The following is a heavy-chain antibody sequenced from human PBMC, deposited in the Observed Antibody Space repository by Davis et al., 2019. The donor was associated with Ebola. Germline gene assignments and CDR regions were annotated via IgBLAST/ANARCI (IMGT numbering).Heavy chain of an antibody. V-gene: IGHV4-59*08. D-gene: IGHD2-15*01. CDR2: TYYSGST. J-gene: IGHJ6*04. CDR1: GGSINDYF. CDR3: ARTLFCGGGSCYSYYYYGMDV. Sequence: SETLSLTCTVSGGSINDYFWTWIRQPPGKGLEWIGYTYYSGSTYYNPSLKSRLTISVDTSKNQFSLKLSSVTAADTAVYYCARTLFCGGGSCYSYYYYGMDVWGKGTTVTVSS.